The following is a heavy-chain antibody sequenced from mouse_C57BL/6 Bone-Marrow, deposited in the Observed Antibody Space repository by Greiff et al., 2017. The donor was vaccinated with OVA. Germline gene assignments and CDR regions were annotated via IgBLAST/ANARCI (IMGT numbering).Heavy chain of an antibody. J-gene: IGHJ2*01. D-gene: IGHD1-3*01. V-gene: IGHV1-26*01. CDR3: ARKELYYFDY. CDR2: INPNNGGT. CDR1: GYTFTDYY. Sequence: VHVKQSGPELVKPGASVKISCKASGYTFTDYYMNWVKQSHGKSLEWIGDINPNNGGTSYNQKFKGKATLTVDKSSSTAYMELRSLTSEDSAVYYCARKELYYFDYWGQGTTLTVSS.